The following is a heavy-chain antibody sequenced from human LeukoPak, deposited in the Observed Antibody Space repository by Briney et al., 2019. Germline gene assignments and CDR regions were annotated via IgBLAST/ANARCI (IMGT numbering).Heavy chain of an antibody. Sequence: SVKVSCKASGCTFSSYAISWVRQAPGQGLEWMGGIIPIFGTANYAQKFQGRVTITADEPTSAAYMELSSLRSEDTAVYYCARPHCSSTSCYTSNWSDPWGQGTLVTVSS. D-gene: IGHD2-2*02. V-gene: IGHV1-69*13. CDR2: IIPIFGTA. CDR1: GCTFSSYA. CDR3: ARPHCSSTSCYTSNWSDP. J-gene: IGHJ5*02.